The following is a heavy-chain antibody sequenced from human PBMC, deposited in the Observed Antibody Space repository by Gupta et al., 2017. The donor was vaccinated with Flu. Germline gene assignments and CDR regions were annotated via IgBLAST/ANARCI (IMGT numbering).Heavy chain of an antibody. Sequence: SNVAMNWVRQAPGKGLEWVAVVSGSSATTHYADSVKGRFTIYRDNSKNTVFLQMNSLRADDTAIYYCAKGLVVSTDLLGWINAFDVWGHGTMVTVSS. CDR1: SNVA. V-gene: IGHV3-23*01. D-gene: IGHD2-8*02. CDR2: VSGSSATT. J-gene: IGHJ3*01. CDR3: AKGLVVSTDLLGWINAFDV.